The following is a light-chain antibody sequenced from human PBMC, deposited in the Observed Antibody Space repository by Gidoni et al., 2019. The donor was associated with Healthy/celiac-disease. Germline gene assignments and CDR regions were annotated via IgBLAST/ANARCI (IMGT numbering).Light chain of an antibody. V-gene: IGLV3-1*01. CDR1: QLGDKY. Sequence: SYELTQPPSVSVSPGQTASITCSGDQLGDKYACWYQQKPGQSPVLVIYQDRKRPSGIPERFSGSNSGNTATLTISGTQAMDEADYYCQSWDSSDVVFGGGTKLTVL. J-gene: IGLJ2*01. CDR3: QSWDSSDVV. CDR2: QDR.